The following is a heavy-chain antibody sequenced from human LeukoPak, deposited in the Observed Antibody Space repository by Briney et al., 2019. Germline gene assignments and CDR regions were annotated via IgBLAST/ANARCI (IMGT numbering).Heavy chain of an antibody. D-gene: IGHD3-10*01. CDR1: GFTFSTYY. CDR3: AKVTYGSGTYGAFDS. Sequence: GGSLRLSCAASGFTFSTYYMNWVRQAPGKGLEWVSSISTSSSYIYYADSVKGRFTISRDNSKNTLYLQMNSLRAEDTAIYYCAKVTYGSGTYGAFDSWGQGTLVTVSS. V-gene: IGHV3-21*04. J-gene: IGHJ4*02. CDR2: ISTSSSYI.